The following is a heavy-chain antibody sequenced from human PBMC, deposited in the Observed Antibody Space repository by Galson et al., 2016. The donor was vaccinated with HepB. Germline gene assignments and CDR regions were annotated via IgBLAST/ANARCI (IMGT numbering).Heavy chain of an antibody. CDR1: GFTFRSYG. V-gene: IGHV3-30*18. CDR3: GKFREISGTTQTGKGIDS. D-gene: IGHD1-20*01. Sequence: SLRLSCAASGFTFRSYGMHWVRQAPGEGLEWVALISYDVNNKQYGDSVKGRFSVSRDNWKNTLYLQMDSLRAEDTAVYFCGKFREISGTTQTGKGIDSWGQGTLATVSS. J-gene: IGHJ5*01. CDR2: ISYDVNNK.